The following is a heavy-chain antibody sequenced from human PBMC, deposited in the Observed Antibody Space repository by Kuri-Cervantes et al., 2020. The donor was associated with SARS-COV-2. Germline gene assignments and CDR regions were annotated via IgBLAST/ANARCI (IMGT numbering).Heavy chain of an antibody. D-gene: IGHD2-2*02. J-gene: IGHJ4*02. Sequence: GESLKISCAASGFTFSSYSMNWVRQAPGKGLEWVSSISSSCSYIYYADSVKGRFTISRDNAKNSLYLQMNNLRAEDTAVYYCARAPYCSSTSCYRRMAYYFDYWGQGTLVTVSS. CDR3: ARAPYCSSTSCYRRMAYYFDY. CDR1: GFTFSSYS. CDR2: ISSSCSYI. V-gene: IGHV3-21*01.